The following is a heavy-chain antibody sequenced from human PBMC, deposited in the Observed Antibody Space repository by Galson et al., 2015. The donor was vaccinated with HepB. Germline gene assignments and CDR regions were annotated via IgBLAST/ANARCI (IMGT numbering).Heavy chain of an antibody. Sequence: LRLSCAASGFTFSSYAMSWVRQAPGKGLEWVSAISGSGGSTYYADSVKGRFTISRDNSKNTLYLQMNSLRAEDTAVYYCAKSSRGVDAFDIWGQGTMVTVSS. V-gene: IGHV3-23*01. D-gene: IGHD3-10*01. CDR3: AKSSRGVDAFDI. CDR1: GFTFSSYA. J-gene: IGHJ3*02. CDR2: ISGSGGST.